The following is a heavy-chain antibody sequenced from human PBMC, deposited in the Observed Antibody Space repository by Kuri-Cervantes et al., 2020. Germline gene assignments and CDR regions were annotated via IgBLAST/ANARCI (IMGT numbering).Heavy chain of an antibody. CDR3: ARGLRNYYGSGSYYKPTPRYYYIDV. CDR2: IKHSGST. D-gene: IGHD3-10*01. J-gene: IGHJ6*03. V-gene: IGHV4-34*01. Sequence: ESLKISCAVYGGSFSGYYWSWIRQPPGKGLEWIGEIKHSGSTNYNPSLKSRVTISVDTSKNQFSLKLSSVTAADTAVYYCARGLRNYYGSGSYYKPTPRYYYIDVWGKGTTVTVSS. CDR1: GGSFSGYY.